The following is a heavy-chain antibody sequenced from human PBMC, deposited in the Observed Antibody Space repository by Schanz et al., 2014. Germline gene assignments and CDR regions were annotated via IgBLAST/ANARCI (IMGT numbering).Heavy chain of an antibody. V-gene: IGHV3-30*03. CDR3: ARDGDFDY. CDR1: GFTFFGSFA. J-gene: IGHJ4*02. Sequence: VQLLESGGGLVQPGGSLRLSCVASGFTFFGSFAMSWVRQAPGKGLEWVTVISYDGSNKYYADSVKGRFTISRDNSKNTLFLQMSSLRAEDTAVYYCARDGDFDYWGQGTLVTVSS. CDR2: ISYDGSNK.